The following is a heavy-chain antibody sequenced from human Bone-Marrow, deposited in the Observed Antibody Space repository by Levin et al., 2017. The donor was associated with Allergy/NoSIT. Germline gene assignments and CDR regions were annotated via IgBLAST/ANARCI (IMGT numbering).Heavy chain of an antibody. V-gene: IGHV1-2*02. D-gene: IGHD5-12*01. Sequence: ASVKVSCKASGYTFTGYYVHWVRQAPGQGLEWLGWINPKSGATNYAQKFQGRVAMTSDTSISTAYMDLSRLTSDDTAVYYCARHRDGEVATVGLLYWGQGTLVTVSA. CDR3: ARHRDGEVATVGLLY. CDR1: GYTFTGYY. J-gene: IGHJ4*02. CDR2: INPKSGAT.